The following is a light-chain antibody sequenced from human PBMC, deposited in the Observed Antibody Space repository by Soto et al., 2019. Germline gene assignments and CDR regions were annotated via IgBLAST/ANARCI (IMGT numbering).Light chain of an antibody. V-gene: IGLV1-44*01. CDR1: SSNIGSNT. Sequence: QAVVTQPPSASGTPGQRVTISCSGSSSNIGSNTVNWYQQLPGTAPKLLIYSNNQRPSGVPDRFSGSKSGTSASLAISGLQSEDEADYYCAAWDDSLNGPWVFGGGTKLT. CDR2: SNN. CDR3: AAWDDSLNGPWV. J-gene: IGLJ3*02.